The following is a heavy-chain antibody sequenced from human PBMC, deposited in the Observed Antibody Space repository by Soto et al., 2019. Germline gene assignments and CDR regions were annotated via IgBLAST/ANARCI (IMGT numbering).Heavy chain of an antibody. J-gene: IGHJ4*02. CDR3: AKPVYGGNPSPFGR. CDR2: MTGSGDTT. Sequence: GGSLRLSCRGSGFTFSDFAMNWVRQAPNKGLEWVSTMTGSGDTTYYAESVKGRFTISRDNSKNTLFLHMTALRADDTAIYLCAKPVYGGNPSPFGRWGQGTLVTVSS. V-gene: IGHV3-23*01. D-gene: IGHD2-15*01. CDR1: GFTFSDFA.